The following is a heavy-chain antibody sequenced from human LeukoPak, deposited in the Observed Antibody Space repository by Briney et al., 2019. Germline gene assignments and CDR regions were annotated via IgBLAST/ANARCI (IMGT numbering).Heavy chain of an antibody. CDR1: GFTFSSYA. J-gene: IGHJ3*02. V-gene: IGHV3-30-3*01. Sequence: GGSLRLSCAASGFTFSSYAMHWVRQAPGKGLEWVAVISYDGSNKYYADSVKGRFTISRDNSKNTLYLQMNSLRAEDTAVYYCARPLSRLRLIGAFDIWGQGTMVTVSS. D-gene: IGHD4-17*01. CDR3: ARPLSRLRLIGAFDI. CDR2: ISYDGSNK.